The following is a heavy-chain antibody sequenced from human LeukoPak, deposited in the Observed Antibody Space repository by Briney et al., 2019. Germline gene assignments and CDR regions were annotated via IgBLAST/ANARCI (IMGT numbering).Heavy chain of an antibody. V-gene: IGHV3-64D*09. D-gene: IGHD2-2*01. CDR1: GFIFSSYA. CDR2: ISSNGGST. CDR3: VKGYCSSTSCYAIDY. J-gene: IGHJ4*02. Sequence: GGSLRLSCSASGFIFSSYAIHWVRQAPGKGLEYVSGISSNGGSTYYADSVKGRFTISRDNSKNTLYLRMSSLRAEDTAVYYCVKGYCSSTSCYAIDYWGQGTLVTVSS.